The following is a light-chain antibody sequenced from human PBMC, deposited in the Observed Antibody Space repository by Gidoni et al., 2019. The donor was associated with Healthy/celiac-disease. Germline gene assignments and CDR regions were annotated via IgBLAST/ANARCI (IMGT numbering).Light chain of an antibody. CDR3: SSYTSSSTLV. CDR1: SSDVGGYNY. CDR2: DVS. V-gene: IGLV2-14*01. J-gene: IGLJ3*02. Sequence: QSALTQPAPVSGSPGQSITISCTGPSSDVGGYNYVSWYQQHPGKAPKHMIYDVSNRPSGFSNRFSGSKSGNTASLTISGLQAEDEADYYCSSYTSSSTLVCGGGTKLTVL.